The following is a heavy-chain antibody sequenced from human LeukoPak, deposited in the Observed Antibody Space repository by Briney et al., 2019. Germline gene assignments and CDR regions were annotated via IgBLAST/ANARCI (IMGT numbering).Heavy chain of an antibody. Sequence: PGGSLRLSCAASGFTVSSNYMSWVRQAPGKGLEWVSGVSGRGGTTDYADSVKGRFIISRDNSKNMLFLQMNSLRAEDTAVYYCARDSSGFLWGQGTLVTVSS. CDR3: ARDSSGFL. D-gene: IGHD6-19*01. V-gene: IGHV3-23*01. CDR2: VSGRGGTT. J-gene: IGHJ4*02. CDR1: GFTVSSNY.